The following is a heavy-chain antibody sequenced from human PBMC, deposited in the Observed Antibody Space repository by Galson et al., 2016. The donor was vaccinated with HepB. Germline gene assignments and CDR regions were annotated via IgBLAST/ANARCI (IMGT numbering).Heavy chain of an antibody. J-gene: IGHJ5*01. D-gene: IGHD2-15*01. Sequence: SVKVSCKASGDSFTNYFIHWVRQAPGQGLEWVGLINPGGGSTFYAQKFRGRVTLTRDAAARTVFMEVSSLTSEDTAVYYCARDFAASPGDIVVVAAARNWFDSWGQGPWSPSLQ. CDR3: ARDFAASPGDIVVVAAARNWFDS. CDR2: INPGGGST. V-gene: IGHV1-46*01. CDR1: GDSFTNYF.